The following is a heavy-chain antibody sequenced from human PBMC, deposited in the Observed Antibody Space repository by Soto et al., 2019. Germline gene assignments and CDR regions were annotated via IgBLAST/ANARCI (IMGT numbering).Heavy chain of an antibody. CDR1: GFTFDDYA. CDR2: ISWNSGSI. Sequence: EVQLVESGGGFVQPGRSLRLSCVASGFTFDDYAMHWVRQAPGKGLEWVSGISWNSGSIGYADSVKGRFTISRDNAKNSLYLQMNSLRAEDTALYYCAKDKLGVRGVFDYWGQGTLVTVSS. D-gene: IGHD3-10*01. J-gene: IGHJ4*02. CDR3: AKDKLGVRGVFDY. V-gene: IGHV3-9*01.